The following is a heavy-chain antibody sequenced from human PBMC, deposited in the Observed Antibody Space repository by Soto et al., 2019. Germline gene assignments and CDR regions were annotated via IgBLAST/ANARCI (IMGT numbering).Heavy chain of an antibody. J-gene: IGHJ5*02. V-gene: IGHV1-2*04. Sequence: GASVKVSCKASGYTFTGYYMHWVRQAPGQGLEWMGWINPNSGGTNYAQKFQGWVTMTRDTSISIAYMELSRLRSDDTAVYYCARSGSGSGSYYWFDPWGQGTLVTVSS. CDR3: ARSGSGSGSYYWFDP. CDR1: GYTFTGYY. CDR2: INPNSGGT. D-gene: IGHD3-10*01.